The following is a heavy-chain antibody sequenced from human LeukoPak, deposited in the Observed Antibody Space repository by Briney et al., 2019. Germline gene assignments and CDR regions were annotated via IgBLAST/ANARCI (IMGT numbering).Heavy chain of an antibody. CDR2: IDPSDSYN. J-gene: IGHJ3*02. V-gene: IGHV5-10-1*01. CDR1: GSSFTSYW. D-gene: IGHD3-10*01. Sequence: GAPLQISCQGSGSSFTSYWISWVRQLPGKGLEWTGRIDPSDSYNNYRPSFQGHVTISADKSISTAYLQWSSLKASDTAMYYCARLRVRGVIGGFDIWGQGTMVTVSS. CDR3: ARLRVRGVIGGFDI.